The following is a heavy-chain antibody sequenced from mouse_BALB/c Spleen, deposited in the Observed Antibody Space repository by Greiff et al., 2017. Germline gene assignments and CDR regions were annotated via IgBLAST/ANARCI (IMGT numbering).Heavy chain of an antibody. J-gene: IGHJ4*01. D-gene: IGHD2-12*01. CDR1: GYSITSGYY. Sequence: EVQLVESGPGLVKPSQSLSLTCSVTGYSITSGYYWNWIRQFPGNKLEWMGYISYDGSNNYNPSLKNRISITRDTSKNQFFLKLNSVTTEDTATYYCARVNDVGAMDYWGQGTSVTVSS. V-gene: IGHV3-6*02. CDR3: ARVNDVGAMDY. CDR2: ISYDGSN.